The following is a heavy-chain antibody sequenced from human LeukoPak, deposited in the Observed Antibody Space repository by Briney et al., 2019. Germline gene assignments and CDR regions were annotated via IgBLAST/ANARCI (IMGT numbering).Heavy chain of an antibody. CDR3: AKSLWEQTGFDY. CDR1: GFTFSSYA. Sequence: PGGSLRLSCAASGFTFSSYAMSWVRQAPGKGLEWVSAISGSGGSTYYADSVKGRFTISRDNSKNTLYLQMNSPRAEDTAVYYCAKSLWEQTGFDYWGQGTLVTVSS. J-gene: IGHJ4*02. D-gene: IGHD1-26*01. V-gene: IGHV3-23*01. CDR2: ISGSGGST.